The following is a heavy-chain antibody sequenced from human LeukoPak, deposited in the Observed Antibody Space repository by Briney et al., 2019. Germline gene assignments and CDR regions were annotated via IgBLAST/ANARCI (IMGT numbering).Heavy chain of an antibody. CDR1: GGSISSGGYC. V-gene: IGHV4-31*03. CDR2: IYYSGST. Sequence: SQTLSLTCTVSGGSISSGGYCWSWIRQHPGKGLEWIGYIYYSGSTYYNPSLKSRVTISVDTSKNQFSLKLSSVTAADTAVYYCGSSYDYYYYGMDVWGQGTTVTVSS. D-gene: IGHD6-13*01. CDR3: GSSYDYYYYGMDV. J-gene: IGHJ6*02.